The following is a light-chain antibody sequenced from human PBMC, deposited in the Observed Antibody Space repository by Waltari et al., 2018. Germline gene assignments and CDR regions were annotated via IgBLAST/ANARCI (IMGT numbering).Light chain of an antibody. J-gene: IGLJ2*01. CDR2: SNN. Sequence: QSVLTHPPSASGTPGQRVTMSCSGSNSNIGNYAVQWYQQLPGTAPKLLIYSNNQRPSGVPDRFSGSKSRTSASLVISGLQSDDDADYHCATWDDSLNGVVFGGGTRLTVL. CDR3: ATWDDSLNGVV. CDR1: NSNIGNYA. V-gene: IGLV1-44*01.